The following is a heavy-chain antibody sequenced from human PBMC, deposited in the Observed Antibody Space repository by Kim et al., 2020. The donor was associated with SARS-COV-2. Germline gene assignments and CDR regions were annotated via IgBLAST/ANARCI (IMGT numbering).Heavy chain of an antibody. CDR3: TRHGAY. V-gene: IGHV3-73*01. J-gene: IGHJ4*02. CDR2: KAKSYAT. D-gene: IGHD3-16*01. Sequence: KAKSYATAYDASVKGRITISRDDSKNTAYLQMNSLKTEDTAVYYCTRHGAYWGQGTLVTVSS.